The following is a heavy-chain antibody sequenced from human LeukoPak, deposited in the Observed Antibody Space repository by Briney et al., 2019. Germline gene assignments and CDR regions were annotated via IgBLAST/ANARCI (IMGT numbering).Heavy chain of an antibody. Sequence: SETLSLTCSVSSGSISSGSSYWNWIRQPPGKGLEWIGYIYYSGSTNYNPSLKSRVTISVDTSKNQFSLKLSSVSAADTAVYYCARDLRWYGDYWFDPWGQGTLVTVSS. J-gene: IGHJ5*02. CDR3: ARDLRWYGDYWFDP. V-gene: IGHV4-61*01. CDR2: IYYSGST. D-gene: IGHD4-17*01. CDR1: SGSISSGSSY.